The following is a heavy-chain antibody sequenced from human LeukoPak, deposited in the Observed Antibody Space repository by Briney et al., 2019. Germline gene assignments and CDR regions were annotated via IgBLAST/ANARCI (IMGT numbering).Heavy chain of an antibody. CDR3: ARDLTDGYYDSSGYQD. CDR2: IYYSGST. CDR1: GGSISSGDYY. D-gene: IGHD3-22*01. J-gene: IGHJ4*02. V-gene: IGHV4-30-4*08. Sequence: SQTLSLTCPVSGGSISSGDYYWRWIRQPPGKGLEWIGYIYYSGSTYYNPSLKSRVTISVEPSKNQVSLKLSSVTAADTAVYYCARDLTDGYYDSSGYQDWGQGTLVTVSS.